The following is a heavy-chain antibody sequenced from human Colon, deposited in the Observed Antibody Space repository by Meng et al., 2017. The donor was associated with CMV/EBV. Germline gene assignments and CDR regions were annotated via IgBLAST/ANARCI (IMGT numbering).Heavy chain of an antibody. Sequence: SETLSLTCAVSGGSISSSNWWSWVRQPPGKGLEWIGEIYHSGSTNYNPSLKSRVTISVDKSKNQFSLNLNSVTAADTAVYYCARGGVGGTRQRWIDSWGQGALVTVSS. J-gene: IGHJ5*01. CDR2: IYHSGST. CDR1: GGSISSSNW. V-gene: IGHV4-4*02. CDR3: ARGGVGGTRQRWIDS. D-gene: IGHD1-26*01.